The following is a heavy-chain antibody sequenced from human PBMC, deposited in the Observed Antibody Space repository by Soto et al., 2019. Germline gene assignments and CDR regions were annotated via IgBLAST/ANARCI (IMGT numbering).Heavy chain of an antibody. D-gene: IGHD6-19*01. CDR2: IYYSGST. Sequence: SETLSLTCSFSGDSVTSHYLTWIRQSPEKGLEWIGYIYYSGSTNYNPSLKSQVTISVDTTKNQFSLKMRSVTAADTTVYYCARHGVAGLDAFDIWGQGTMVTVSS. J-gene: IGHJ3*02. V-gene: IGHV4-59*08. CDR3: ARHGVAGLDAFDI. CDR1: GDSVTSHY.